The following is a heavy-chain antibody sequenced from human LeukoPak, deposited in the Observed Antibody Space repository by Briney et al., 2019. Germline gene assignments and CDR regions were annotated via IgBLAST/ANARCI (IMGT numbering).Heavy chain of an antibody. V-gene: IGHV3-21*01. J-gene: IGHJ6*03. CDR2: ISSSSSYI. CDR1: GFTFSSYS. CDR3: ARLDCSGGSCYWSENYYMDV. Sequence: GGSLRVSRAASGFTFSSYSMNWVRQAPGKRLEWVSSISSSSSYIYYAVSVKGRFTISRDNAKNSLYLQMNSLRAEDTAVYYCARLDCSGGSCYWSENYYMDVWGKGTTVTVSS. D-gene: IGHD2-15*01.